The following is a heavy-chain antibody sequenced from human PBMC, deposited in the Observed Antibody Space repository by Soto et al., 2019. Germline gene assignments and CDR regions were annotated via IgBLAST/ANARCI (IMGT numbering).Heavy chain of an antibody. CDR1: VDTIISYY. Sequence: NPSETLSLTCTVSVDTIISYYWSWIRQTAGKGLEWIGGIYPSGSANYTPSFKSRVTMSVDTSKNTLSLQLSSLTAADTAVYYCERDRECCWPTSSWAHGFDYCVDVWGQGTMVTVSS. CDR3: ERDRECCWPTSSWAHGFDYCVDV. J-gene: IGHJ6*02. V-gene: IGHV4-4*07. D-gene: IGHD2-2*01. CDR2: IYPSGSA.